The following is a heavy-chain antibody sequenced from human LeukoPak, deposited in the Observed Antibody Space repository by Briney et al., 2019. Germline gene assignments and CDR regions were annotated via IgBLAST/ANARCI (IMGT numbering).Heavy chain of an antibody. J-gene: IGHJ5*02. CDR3: ASLLRYFDRSNWFDP. Sequence: ETLSLTCTVSGGSISSYYWIWVRQAPGKGLEWVSAISGSGGSTYYADSVKGRFTISRDNSKNTLYLQMNSLRAEDTALYYCASLLRYFDRSNWFDPWGQGTLVTVSS. D-gene: IGHD3-9*01. CDR2: ISGSGGST. CDR1: GGSISSYY. V-gene: IGHV3-23*01.